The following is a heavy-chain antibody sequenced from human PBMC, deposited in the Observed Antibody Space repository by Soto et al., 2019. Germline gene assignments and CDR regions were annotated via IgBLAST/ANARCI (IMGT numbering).Heavy chain of an antibody. Sequence: PGESLKISCMGSGYSFTSYWIGWVRQMPGKGLEWMGIIYPGDSDTRYSPSFQGQVTISADKSISTAYLQWSSLKASDTAMYYCARWVVVAATDYYYGMDVWGQGTTVTVSS. CDR1: GYSFTSYW. J-gene: IGHJ6*02. CDR3: ARWVVVAATDYYYGMDV. CDR2: IYPGDSDT. D-gene: IGHD2-15*01. V-gene: IGHV5-51*01.